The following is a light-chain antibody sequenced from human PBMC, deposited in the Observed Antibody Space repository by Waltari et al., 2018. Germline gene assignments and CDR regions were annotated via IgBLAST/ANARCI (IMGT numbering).Light chain of an antibody. V-gene: IGLV1-51*01. J-gene: IGLJ2*01. Sequence: QSVLTQPPSVSAAPGQTVTISCSGSSPQIGNNFVSWYQQLPGTAPKLPLYDNYTRPLGIPDRFSASKSGTSATLGITGLQTGDEADYYCVTWDSNLSIVVFGGGTKLTVL. CDR3: VTWDSNLSIVV. CDR1: SPQIGNNF. CDR2: DNY.